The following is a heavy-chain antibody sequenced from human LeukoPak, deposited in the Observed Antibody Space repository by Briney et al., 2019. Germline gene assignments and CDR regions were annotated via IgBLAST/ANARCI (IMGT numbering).Heavy chain of an antibody. Sequence: GGSLRLSCAASGFTFSSYAMSWVRQAPGKGLEWVSAIIGSGGSTYYADSVKGRFTISRDNSKNTLYLQMNSLRAEDTAVYYCAKRGPGGYCSSTSCPEGYWGQGTLVTVSS. CDR3: AKRGPGGYCSSTSCPEGY. D-gene: IGHD2-2*01. CDR1: GFTFSSYA. V-gene: IGHV3-23*01. J-gene: IGHJ4*02. CDR2: IIGSGGST.